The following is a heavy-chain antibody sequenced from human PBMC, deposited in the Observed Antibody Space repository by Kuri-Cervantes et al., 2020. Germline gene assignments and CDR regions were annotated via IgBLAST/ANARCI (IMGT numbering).Heavy chain of an antibody. J-gene: IGHJ3*02. CDR1: GGSFSGYY. D-gene: IGHD3-16*02. Sequence: GSLRLSCAVYGGSFSGYYWSWIRQPPGKGLEWIGEINHSGSTNYNPSLKSRVTISADTSKNQFSLKLSSVTAADTAVYYCARGRNRYYDYIWGSYRYVAFDIWGQGTMVTVSS. V-gene: IGHV4-34*01. CDR3: ARGRNRYYDYIWGSYRYVAFDI. CDR2: INHSGST.